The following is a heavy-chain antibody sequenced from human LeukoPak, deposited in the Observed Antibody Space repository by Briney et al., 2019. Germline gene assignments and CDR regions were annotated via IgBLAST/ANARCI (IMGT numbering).Heavy chain of an antibody. D-gene: IGHD3-22*01. V-gene: IGHV3-23*01. J-gene: IGHJ4*02. CDR3: ANNYYDLYYFDY. CDR2: ISGSGGST. Sequence: GGSLRLSCAASGFTFSSYAMSWVRQAPGKGRGWVSAISGSGGSTYYRDSVKGRFTISRDNSKNTLYLQMNSLRAEDTAVYYCANNYYDLYYFDYWGQGTLVTVSS. CDR1: GFTFSSYA.